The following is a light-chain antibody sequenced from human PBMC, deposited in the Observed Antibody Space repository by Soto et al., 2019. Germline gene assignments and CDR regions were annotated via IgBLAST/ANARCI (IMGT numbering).Light chain of an antibody. Sequence: EIVLTQSPATLSLSPGERATLSCRASQTISSYFAWYQQQPGQAPRLLIYDASNRATGIPARFSGSGSGTDFTLTISSREPEDFAVYYCQQRSNWPPITFGQGTRLEIK. V-gene: IGKV3-11*01. J-gene: IGKJ5*01. CDR3: QQRSNWPPIT. CDR2: DAS. CDR1: QTISSY.